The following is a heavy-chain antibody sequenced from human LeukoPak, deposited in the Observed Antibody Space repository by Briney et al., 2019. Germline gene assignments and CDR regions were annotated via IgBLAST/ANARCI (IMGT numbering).Heavy chain of an antibody. CDR1: GYTFTSYD. V-gene: IGHV1-8*03. CDR2: MNPNSGNT. CDR3: ARGRSEDYYDRSPYFDY. Sequence: GASVKVSCKASGYTFTSYDINWVRQATGQGLEWMGWMNPNSGNTGYAQKFQGRVTITRNTSISTAYMELSSLRSEDTAVYYCARGRSEDYYDRSPYFDYWGQGTLVTVSS. D-gene: IGHD3-22*01. J-gene: IGHJ4*02.